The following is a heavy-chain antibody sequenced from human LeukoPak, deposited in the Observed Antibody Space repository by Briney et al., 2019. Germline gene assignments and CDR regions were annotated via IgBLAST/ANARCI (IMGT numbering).Heavy chain of an antibody. CDR2: INHSGST. D-gene: IGHD3-10*01. CDR3: ARGRVYYGSGRVYFDY. CDR1: GGSFSGYY. Sequence: PSGTLSLTCAVYGGSFSGYYWSWIRQPPGKGLEWIGEINHSGSTNYNPSLKSRVTISVDTSKNQFSLKLSSVTAADTAVYYCARGRVYYGSGRVYFDYWGQGTLVTVSS. V-gene: IGHV4-34*01. J-gene: IGHJ4*02.